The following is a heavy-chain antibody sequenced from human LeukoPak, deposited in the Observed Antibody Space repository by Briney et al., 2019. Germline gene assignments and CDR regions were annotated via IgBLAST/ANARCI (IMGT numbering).Heavy chain of an antibody. CDR1: GGSISSYY. V-gene: IGHV4-59*08. Sequence: SETLSLTCTVSGGSISSYYWSWIRQSPGGGLEWIGYIYHRGNTNYNPSLKSRVTISVDTSKNQFSLNLSSVTTADTAAYYCARTFPTVTAYFDYWGQGTLVTVSS. CDR2: IYHRGNT. J-gene: IGHJ4*02. D-gene: IGHD4-17*01. CDR3: ARTFPTVTAYFDY.